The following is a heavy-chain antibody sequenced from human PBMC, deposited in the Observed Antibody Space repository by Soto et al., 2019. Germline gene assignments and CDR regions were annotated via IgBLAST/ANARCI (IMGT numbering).Heavy chain of an antibody. J-gene: IGHJ6*02. CDR3: TTDFWSGYYIPDYYYGMDV. CDR1: GFTFSNAW. CDR2: IKSKTDGGTT. V-gene: IGHV3-15*01. D-gene: IGHD3-3*01. Sequence: GGSLRLSCAASGFTFSNAWMSWVRQAPGKGLEWVGRIKSKTDGGTTDYAAPVKGRFTISRDDSKNTLYLQMNSLKTEDTAVYYCTTDFWSGYYIPDYYYGMDVWGQGTTVTSP.